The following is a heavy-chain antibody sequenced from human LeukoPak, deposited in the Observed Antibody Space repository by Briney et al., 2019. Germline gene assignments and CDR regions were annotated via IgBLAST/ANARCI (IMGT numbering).Heavy chain of an antibody. Sequence: SETLSLTCTVSGGSISSYYWSWIRQPPGKGPEWIGYIYYSGSTNYNPSLKSRVTISVDTSKNQFSLKLSSVTAADTAVYYCARGWGIHYGALQLEWAFDIWGQGTMVTVSS. D-gene: IGHD4-17*01. CDR1: GGSISSYY. CDR3: ARGWGIHYGALQLEWAFDI. CDR2: IYYSGST. V-gene: IGHV4-59*01. J-gene: IGHJ3*02.